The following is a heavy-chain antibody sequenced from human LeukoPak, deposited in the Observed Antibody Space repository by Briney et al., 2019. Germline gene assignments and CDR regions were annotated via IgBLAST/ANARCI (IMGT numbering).Heavy chain of an antibody. CDR1: GGSISSFF. J-gene: IGHJ5*02. Sequence: PSETLSLTCTVSGGSISSFFWSWIRQPPGKGLEWIGSMHYSGDTKYNPSLKSRVTMSADTSKNQFSLKLSSVTAADTAVYYCARGQEYSYGNWFDHWGQGTLVTVSS. CDR3: ARGQEYSYGNWFDH. D-gene: IGHD5-18*01. V-gene: IGHV4-59*12. CDR2: MHYSGDT.